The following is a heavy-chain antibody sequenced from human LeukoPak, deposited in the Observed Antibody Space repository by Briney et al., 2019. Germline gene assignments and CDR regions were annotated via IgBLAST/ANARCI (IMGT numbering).Heavy chain of an antibody. CDR1: GFTFSSFV. J-gene: IGHJ6*03. Sequence: GGSLRLSCTASGFTFSSFVMHWVRQSPGKGLEWGALISYDGGNKNYADSVKGRFTISRDNSKNTLYLQINSLRPEDTAVYYCARSLRVRGVPDYMDVWGRGTTVTISS. CDR2: ISYDGGNK. D-gene: IGHD3-10*01. CDR3: ARSLRVRGVPDYMDV. V-gene: IGHV3-30*04.